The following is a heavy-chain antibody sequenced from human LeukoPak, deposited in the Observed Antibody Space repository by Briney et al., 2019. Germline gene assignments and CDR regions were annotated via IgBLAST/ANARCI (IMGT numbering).Heavy chain of an antibody. D-gene: IGHD3-10*01. J-gene: IGHJ6*02. CDR1: GYTFTSYY. CDR3: ARSMVRGVINYYYGMDV. V-gene: IGHV1-46*01. CDR2: INPSGGST. Sequence: GASVKVSCKASGYTFTSYYMHWVRQAPGQGLEWTGIINPSGGSTSYAQKFQGRVTMTRDTSTSTVYMELSSLRSEDTAVYYCARSMVRGVINYYYGMDVWGQGTTVTVSS.